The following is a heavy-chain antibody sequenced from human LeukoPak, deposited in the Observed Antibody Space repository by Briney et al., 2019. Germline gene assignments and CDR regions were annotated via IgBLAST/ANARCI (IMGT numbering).Heavy chain of an antibody. CDR3: ARGHDTSWYYFDS. J-gene: IGHJ4*02. V-gene: IGHV3-21*06. Sequence: GGSLRLSCTASGFNLNTYSMNWVRQAPGKGLEWVSTISSSSAYIFHADSVRGRFSVSRDNAANSLYLRMNSLTEEDTAVYFCARGHDTSWYYFDSWGQGTMVTVSS. D-gene: IGHD2-2*01. CDR1: GFNLNTYS. CDR2: ISSSSAYI.